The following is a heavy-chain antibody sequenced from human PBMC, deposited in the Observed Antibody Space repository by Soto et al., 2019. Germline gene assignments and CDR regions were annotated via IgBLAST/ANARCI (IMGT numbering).Heavy chain of an antibody. CDR2: MNPNSGNT. D-gene: IGHD3-3*01. J-gene: IGHJ6*02. Sequence: ASVKVSCKASGYTFTSYDINWVRQAPGQGLEWMGWMNPNSGNTGYAQKFQGRVTMTRNTSISTAYMELSSLRSEDTAVYYCAREAWVPTYYDFWSGPTPSGGMDVWGQGTTVTVSS. V-gene: IGHV1-8*01. CDR3: AREAWVPTYYDFWSGPTPSGGMDV. CDR1: GYTFTSYD.